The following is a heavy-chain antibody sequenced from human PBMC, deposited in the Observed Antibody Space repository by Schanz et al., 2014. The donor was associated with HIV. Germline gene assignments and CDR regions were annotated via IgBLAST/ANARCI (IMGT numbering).Heavy chain of an antibody. CDR2: TWYDGSNK. V-gene: IGHV3-33*01. D-gene: IGHD6-19*01. Sequence: QVPLVESGGGVVQPGRSLRLSCAASGFTFSSYDMHWVRQAPGKGLEWVAVTWYDGSNKYYADSVKGRFTISRDNANNSLSLQMNSLRVEDTAVYFCARGSWYSGGWYDDYNYYDVDVWGQGTTVVVSS. CDR1: GFTFSSYD. CDR3: ARGSWYSGGWYDDYNYYDVDV. J-gene: IGHJ6*02.